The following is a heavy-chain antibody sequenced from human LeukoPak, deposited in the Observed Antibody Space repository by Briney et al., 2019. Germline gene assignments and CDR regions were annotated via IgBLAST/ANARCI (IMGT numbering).Heavy chain of an antibody. Sequence: SQTLSLTCTVSGGSITTGGFYWNWIRQHPEKGLEYLGYIFNSGDTYYNPSLGGRLTLSVDTSKNQFSLKLTSVTAADTAVYFCARGGDYDDLTGYTLSSFGVWGHGTRVTVSS. CDR3: ARGGDYDDLTGYTLSSFGV. CDR2: IFNSGDT. V-gene: IGHV4-31*03. CDR1: GGSITTGGFY. J-gene: IGHJ3*01. D-gene: IGHD3-9*01.